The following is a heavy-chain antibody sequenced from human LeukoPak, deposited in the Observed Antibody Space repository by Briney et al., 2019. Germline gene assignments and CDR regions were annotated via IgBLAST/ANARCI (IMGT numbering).Heavy chain of an antibody. J-gene: IGHJ4*02. Sequence: PGGSLRLSCAASGFTFTIYAMTWVRQAPGVRVGWVSGLYGSGQTAYYAASVKGRFTISRDKSKNTLYLQMSSLRLGDTAVYYCAKVSKQCPDGYLDFWGQGALVTVSS. V-gene: IGHV3-23*01. CDR3: AKVSKQCPDGYLDF. D-gene: IGHD6-19*01. CDR2: LYGSGQTA. CDR1: GFTFTIYA.